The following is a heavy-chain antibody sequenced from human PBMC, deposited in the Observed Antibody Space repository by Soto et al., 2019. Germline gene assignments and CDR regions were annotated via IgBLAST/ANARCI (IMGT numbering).Heavy chain of an antibody. J-gene: IGHJ4*02. D-gene: IGHD2-15*01. V-gene: IGHV4-30-4*01. CDR1: GRSISSVNYY. CDR2: IYYSGST. Sequence: SEPLSLTCSVSGRSISSVNYYWSWNHQPPGKGLEWIGYIYYSGSTYYNPSLRSRVTISVDTSKNQFSLKLSSVTAADTAVYYCARYGSGECNRGSCYSPFDYWGQGTLVTVSS. CDR3: ARYGSGECNRGSCYSPFDY.